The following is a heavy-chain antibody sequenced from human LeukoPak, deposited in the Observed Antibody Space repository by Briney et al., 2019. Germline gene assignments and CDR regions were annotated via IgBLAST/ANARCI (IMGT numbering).Heavy chain of an antibody. CDR2: SRNKAKSYTT. J-gene: IGHJ4*02. V-gene: IGHV3-72*01. Sequence: PGGSLRLSCAGSGFTFSDHFLAWVRQAPGKGLEWVGRSRNKAKSYTTEYAASVKGRFTISRDDSKNSLYLQMNSLETEDTAVYYCVRVGSVSGSDYLDYWGQGTLVTVS. CDR1: GFTFSDHF. CDR3: VRVGSVSGSDYLDY. D-gene: IGHD6-19*01.